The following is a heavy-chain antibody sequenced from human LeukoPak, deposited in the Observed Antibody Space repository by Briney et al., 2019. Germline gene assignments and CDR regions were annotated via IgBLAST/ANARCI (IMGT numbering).Heavy chain of an antibody. Sequence: SVKVSCKASGGTFSSYAISWVRQAPGQGLEWMGGIIPIFGTANYAQKFQGRVTITADESTSTAYMELSSLRSEDTAVYYCARADYIVVVPAAFTTWFDPWGQGTLVTVSS. J-gene: IGHJ5*02. CDR3: ARADYIVVVPAAFTTWFDP. V-gene: IGHV1-69*13. CDR1: GGTFSSYA. CDR2: IIPIFGTA. D-gene: IGHD2-2*01.